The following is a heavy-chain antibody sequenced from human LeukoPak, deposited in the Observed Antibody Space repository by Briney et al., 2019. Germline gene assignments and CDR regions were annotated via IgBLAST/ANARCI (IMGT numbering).Heavy chain of an antibody. V-gene: IGHV4-39*07. D-gene: IGHD3-10*01. Sequence: PSETLSLTCTVSGASITSSNYYWLWLRQPPGKGLEWIGSIYYNGITYYSLSLKSRVTISGDTSKNQFSLKLSSVTAADTAVYYCARTDNYYGSGSPAGGDWYFDLWGRGTLVTVSS. CDR3: ARTDNYYGSGSPAGGDWYFDL. J-gene: IGHJ2*01. CDR1: GASITSSNYY. CDR2: IYYNGIT.